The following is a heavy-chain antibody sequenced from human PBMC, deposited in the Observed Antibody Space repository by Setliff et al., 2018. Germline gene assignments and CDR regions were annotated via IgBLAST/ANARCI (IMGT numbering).Heavy chain of an antibody. CDR3: SRLVRYCTQTSCQRASGDDY. CDR1: GYTFTNYA. J-gene: IGHJ4*02. V-gene: IGHV1-18*01. CDR2: VSAYTGNT. Sequence: GASVKVSCKASGYTFTNYAISWVRQAPGQGLEWMGWVSAYTGNTYYAPRLQGRVTMTTDTSTTTAYLELRSLTSDDTAVYYCSRLVRYCTQTSCQRASGDDYWGQGTLGTVSS. D-gene: IGHD2-2*01.